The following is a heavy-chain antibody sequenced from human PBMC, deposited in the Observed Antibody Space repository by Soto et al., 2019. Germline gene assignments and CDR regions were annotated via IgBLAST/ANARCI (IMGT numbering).Heavy chain of an antibody. D-gene: IGHD4-17*01. J-gene: IGHJ4*02. CDR2: IRGDGGYT. V-gene: IGHV3-74*01. CDR3: GRGHYGFNSIDS. CDR1: GFTFSSYW. Sequence: PGGSLRPSCAASGFTFSSYWMHWVRQAPGKGLVHVSRIRGDGGYTDHAESVKGRFTISRDNAKNTLYLQMNSLRAEDTAVYYCGRGHYGFNSIDSWGQGALVTVSS.